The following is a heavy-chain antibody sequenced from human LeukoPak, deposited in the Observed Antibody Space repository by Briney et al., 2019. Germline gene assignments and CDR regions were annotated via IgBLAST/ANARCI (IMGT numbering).Heavy chain of an antibody. J-gene: IGHJ6*02. D-gene: IGHD6-13*01. CDR1: GYTFTSYG. V-gene: IGHV1-18*01. CDR2: ISAYNGNT. CDR3: ARDRLASDSSSWHYYYYYGMDV. Sequence: ASVKVSCKASGYTFTSYGISWVRQAPGQGLEWMGWISAYNGNTNYAQKLQGRVTMTTDTSTSTAYMELRSLRSDDTAVYYCARDRLASDSSSWHYYYYYGMDVWGQGTTVTVSS.